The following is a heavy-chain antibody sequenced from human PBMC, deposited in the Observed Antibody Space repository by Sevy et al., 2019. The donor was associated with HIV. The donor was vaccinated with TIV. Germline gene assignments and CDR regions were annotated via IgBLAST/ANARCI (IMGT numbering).Heavy chain of an antibody. J-gene: IGHJ6*02. CDR3: ARDSIFGVVTLYYYGMDV. D-gene: IGHD3-3*02. V-gene: IGHV1-18*01. Sequence: ASVKVSCKASGYTFTSYGISWVRQAPGQGLEWMGWISAYNGNTNYAQKLQGRVTMTTDTSTSTAYMELRSLRSDDTAVYYCARDSIFGVVTLYYYGMDVWGRGTTVTVSS. CDR1: GYTFTSYG. CDR2: ISAYNGNT.